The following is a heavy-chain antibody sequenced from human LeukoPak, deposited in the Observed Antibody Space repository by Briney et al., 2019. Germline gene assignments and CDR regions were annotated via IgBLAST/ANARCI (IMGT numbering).Heavy chain of an antibody. V-gene: IGHV4-59*08. J-gene: IGHJ4*02. D-gene: IGHD6-6*01. CDR2: IYYSGST. CDR3: ARRRRPSSSSAYFDY. Sequence: SETLSLTCTVSGGSISSYYWSWIRQPPGKGLEWIGYIYYSGSTYYNPSLKSRVTISVDTSKNQFSLKLSSVTAADTAVYYCARRRRPSSSSAYFDYWGQGTLVTVSS. CDR1: GGSISSYY.